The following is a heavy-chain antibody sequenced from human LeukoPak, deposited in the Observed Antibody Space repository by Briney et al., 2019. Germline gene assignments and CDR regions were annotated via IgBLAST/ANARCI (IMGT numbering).Heavy chain of an antibody. CDR1: GGSFSSYS. V-gene: IGHV4-59*08. CDR2: ISYSGNP. Sequence: SETLSLTCAVYGGSFSSYSWSWIRQPPGKGLEWIGYISYSGNPNYSPSLKSRATISVDTSKNQFSLKLASVTAADTAVYYCARRPVTGPNWFDPWGQGTLVTVSS. CDR3: ARRPVTGPNWFDP. D-gene: IGHD2-21*02. J-gene: IGHJ5*02.